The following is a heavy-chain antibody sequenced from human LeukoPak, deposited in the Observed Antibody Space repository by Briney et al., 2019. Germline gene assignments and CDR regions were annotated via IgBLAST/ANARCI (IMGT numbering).Heavy chain of an antibody. CDR1: GGTFSNYA. CDR3: ASYPYSNYPDYYYYMDV. J-gene: IGHJ6*03. D-gene: IGHD4-11*01. Sequence: GASVKVSCKASGGTFSNYAFSWVRQAPGQGLEWMGGVIPIFGTANYAQKFQGRVTITTDESTSTAYMELSSLRSEDTAVYYCASYPYSNYPDYYYYMDVWGKGTTVTVSS. CDR2: VIPIFGTA. V-gene: IGHV1-69*05.